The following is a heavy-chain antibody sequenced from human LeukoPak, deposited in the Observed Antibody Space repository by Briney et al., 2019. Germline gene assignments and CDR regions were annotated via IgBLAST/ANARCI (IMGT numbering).Heavy chain of an antibody. CDR3: ARVVDTAQDI. J-gene: IGHJ3*02. CDR2: IQYDGSEK. Sequence: GGSLRLSCAASGFIFSSHAMHWVRQAPGKGLEWVAVIQYDGSEKRYADSVKGRFTVSRDNSKNTLYLQMDSLTAEDTAVYYCARVVDTAQDIWGQGTMVTVSS. CDR1: GFIFSSHA. D-gene: IGHD5-18*01. V-gene: IGHV3-30-3*01.